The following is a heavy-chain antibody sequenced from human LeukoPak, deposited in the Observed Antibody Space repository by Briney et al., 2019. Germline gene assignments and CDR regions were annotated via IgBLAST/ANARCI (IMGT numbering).Heavy chain of an antibody. J-gene: IGHJ4*02. V-gene: IGHV1-2*02. CDR1: GYTFTGYY. D-gene: IGHD2-21*02. CDR2: INPNSGGT. Sequence: ASVKVSCKASGYTFTGYYMHWVRQAPGQGLEWMGWINPNSGGTNYAQKFQGRVTMTRDTSISTAYMELSRLRSDDTAVYYCARSRGDAAGYFDYWGQGTLVTVST. CDR3: ARSRGDAAGYFDY.